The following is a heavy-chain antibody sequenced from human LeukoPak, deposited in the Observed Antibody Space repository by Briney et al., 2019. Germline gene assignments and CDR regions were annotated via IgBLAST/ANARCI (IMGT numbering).Heavy chain of an antibody. Sequence: ASVKVSCKASGGTFSSYAISWVRQAPGQGLEWMGGIIPIFGTASYAQKFQGRVTITADESTSTAYMELSSLRSEDTAVYYCASRDRVAYYYDSSGYYYEGYFDYWGQGTLVTVSS. CDR3: ASRDRVAYYYDSSGYYYEGYFDY. D-gene: IGHD3-22*01. V-gene: IGHV1-69*01. J-gene: IGHJ4*02. CDR1: GGTFSSYA. CDR2: IIPIFGTA.